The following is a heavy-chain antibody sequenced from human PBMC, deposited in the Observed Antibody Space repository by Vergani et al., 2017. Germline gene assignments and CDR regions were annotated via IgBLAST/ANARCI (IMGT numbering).Heavy chain of an antibody. V-gene: IGHV1-18*01. J-gene: IGHJ4*02. D-gene: IGHD3-16*01. Sequence: QVQLVQSGAEVKKPGASVKVSCKASGYTFTSYGISWVRQAPGQGLEWMGWISAYNGNTNYAQKLQGRVTMTTDTSTSPAYMELRSLRSDDTAVYYCARPREYDYVWGSYFPPASSIWGQGTLVTVSS. CDR2: ISAYNGNT. CDR3: ARPREYDYVWGSYFPPASSI. CDR1: GYTFTSYG.